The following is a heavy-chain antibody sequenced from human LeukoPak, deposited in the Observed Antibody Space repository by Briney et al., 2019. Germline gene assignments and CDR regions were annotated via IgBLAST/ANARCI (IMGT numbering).Heavy chain of an antibody. V-gene: IGHV4-34*01. CDR3: ARVEAVAGTFYYYYYYYMDV. J-gene: IGHJ6*03. Sequence: SETLSLTCAVYGGSFSDYYWSWIRQPPGKGLEWIGEINHSGSTNYNPSLKSRVTISVDTSKNQFSLKLSSVTAADTAVYYCARVEAVAGTFYYYYYYYMDVWGKGTMVTVSS. CDR1: GGSFSDYY. D-gene: IGHD6-19*01. CDR2: INHSGST.